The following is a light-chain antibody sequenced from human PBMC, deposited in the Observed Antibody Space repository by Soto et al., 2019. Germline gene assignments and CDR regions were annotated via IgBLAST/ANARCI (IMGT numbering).Light chain of an antibody. Sequence: QSALTQPASVSGSPGQSITISCTGTSSDVGSSNPVSWYQQHPGKAPKLMIYGGSKRPSGVSNRFSGSKSGNTASLPLSGLQAEDEADYYCCSYAGSSTWVFGGGTKLTVL. CDR1: SSDVGSSNP. J-gene: IGLJ3*02. CDR2: GGS. CDR3: CSYAGSSTWV. V-gene: IGLV2-23*01.